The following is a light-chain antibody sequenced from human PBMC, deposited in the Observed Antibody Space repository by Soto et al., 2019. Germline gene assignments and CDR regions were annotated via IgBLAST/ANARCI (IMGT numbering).Light chain of an antibody. Sequence: EIVLTQSPVTLSFSPGERATLSCRASQTVTSYYLAWYQQKPGQAPRLLIYDTSIRATGIPARFSGSGSGTDFTLTISSLEPEDFAVYYCQQRSITWTFGQGTKVDI. CDR3: QQRSITWT. CDR2: DTS. CDR1: QTVTSY. J-gene: IGKJ1*01. V-gene: IGKV3-11*01.